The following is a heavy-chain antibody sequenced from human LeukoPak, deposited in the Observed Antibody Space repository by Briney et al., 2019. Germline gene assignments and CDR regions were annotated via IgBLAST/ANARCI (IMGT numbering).Heavy chain of an antibody. CDR2: INSRGSAI. CDR1: GFTFSSYE. V-gene: IGHV3-48*03. J-gene: IGHJ3*02. D-gene: IGHD1-1*01. CDR3: ARGGHDPGIPFDI. Sequence: GGSVRLSCAASGFTFSSYEMNWVRLAPGKGLEWASYINSRGSAIHFADPVKGRFTISRDNAKNLLYLQMNSLRADDTAVYYCARGGHDPGIPFDIWGQGTMVTVST.